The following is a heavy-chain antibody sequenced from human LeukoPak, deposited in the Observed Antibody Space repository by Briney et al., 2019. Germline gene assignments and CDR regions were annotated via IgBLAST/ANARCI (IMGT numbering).Heavy chain of an antibody. D-gene: IGHD3-9*01. CDR1: GYTFTSYA. V-gene: IGHV1-3*01. J-gene: IGHJ4*02. CDR3: ARWGFRYFDWSGGDTFY. CDR2: INAGNGNT. Sequence: ASVKVSCKASGYTFTSYAMHWVRQAPGQRLEWMGWINAGNGNTKYSQRFQGRVTITKDTSASTAYMELSSLRSEDTAVYYCARWGFRYFDWSGGDTFYWGQGTLVTVSS.